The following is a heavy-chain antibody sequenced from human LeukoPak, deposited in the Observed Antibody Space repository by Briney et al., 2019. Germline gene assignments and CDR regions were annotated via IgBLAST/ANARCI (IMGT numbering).Heavy chain of an antibody. Sequence: GGSLRLSCAASGFTFSSYDMSWVRQAPGKGLEWVSTISGSGGGTYYADSVKGRFTISRDNSKNTLYLQMNSLRAEDTAVYYCAKVLSYDILTGYDYWGQGTLVTVSS. CDR3: AKVLSYDILTGYDY. J-gene: IGHJ4*02. CDR1: GFTFSSYD. V-gene: IGHV3-23*01. D-gene: IGHD3-9*01. CDR2: ISGSGGGT.